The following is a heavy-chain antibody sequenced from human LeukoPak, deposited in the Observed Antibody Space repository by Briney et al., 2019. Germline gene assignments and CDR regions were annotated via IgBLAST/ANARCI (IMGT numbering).Heavy chain of an antibody. CDR3: ARDRDDIRSHVNWFDP. V-gene: IGHV4-39*07. D-gene: IGHD3-9*01. CDR2: IYYSGST. Sequence: SETLSLTCTVSGGSISSSSYYWGWIRQPPGKGLEWIGSIYYSGSTYYNPSLKSRVTISVDTSKNQFSLKLSSVTAADTAVYYCARDRDDIRSHVNWFDPWGQGTLVTVSS. CDR1: GGSISSSSYY. J-gene: IGHJ5*02.